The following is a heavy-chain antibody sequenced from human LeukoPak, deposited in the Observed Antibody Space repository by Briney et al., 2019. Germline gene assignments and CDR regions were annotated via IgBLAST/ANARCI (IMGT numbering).Heavy chain of an antibody. CDR1: GGSISSYY. J-gene: IGHJ4*02. D-gene: IGHD6-19*01. CDR2: IYYSGST. V-gene: IGHV4-59*01. Sequence: SETLSLTCTVSGGSISSYYWSWIRQPPGKGLEWIGYIYYSGSTNYNPSLKSRVTISVDTSKNQFSLKLSSVTAADTAVYYCARYSSGYGVDYWGQGPWSPSPQ. CDR3: ARYSSGYGVDY.